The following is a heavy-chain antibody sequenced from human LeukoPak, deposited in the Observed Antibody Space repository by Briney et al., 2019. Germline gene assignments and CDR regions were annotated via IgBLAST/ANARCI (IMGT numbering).Heavy chain of an antibody. J-gene: IGHJ4*02. CDR2: INHSGST. CDR1: GGSISSYY. Sequence: SETLSLTCTVSGGSISSYYWTWIRQPPGKGLEWIGEINHSGSTNYNPSLKSRVTISVDTSKNQFSLKLSSVTAADTAVYYCARIRYSSGYRLYYFDYWGQGTLVTVSS. D-gene: IGHD3-22*01. V-gene: IGHV4-34*01. CDR3: ARIRYSSGYRLYYFDY.